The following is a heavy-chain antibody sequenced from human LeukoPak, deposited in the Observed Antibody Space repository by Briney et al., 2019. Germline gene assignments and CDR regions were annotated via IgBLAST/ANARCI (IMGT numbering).Heavy chain of an antibody. CDR1: GFTFSSYA. CDR2: ISGSGGST. J-gene: IGHJ4*02. CDR3: AAIPTQDYYGSGSPSSDFDY. D-gene: IGHD3-10*01. V-gene: IGHV3-23*01. Sequence: GGSLRLSCAASGFTFSSYAMSWVRQAPGKGLEWVSAISGSGGSTYYADSVKGRFTISRDNSKNTLYLQMNSLRAEDTAVYYCAAIPTQDYYGSGSPSSDFDYWGQGTLVTVSS.